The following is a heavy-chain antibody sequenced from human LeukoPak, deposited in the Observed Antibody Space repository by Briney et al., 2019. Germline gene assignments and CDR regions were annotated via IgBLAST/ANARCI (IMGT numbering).Heavy chain of an antibody. D-gene: IGHD2-2*01. CDR1: GGSISSYY. CDR3: ARVSQRPLTNAFDI. V-gene: IGHV4-59*12. J-gene: IGHJ3*02. Sequence: PSETLSLTCTVSGGSISSYYWSWIRQPPGKGVEWIGYIYYSGSTNYNPSLKSRVTISVDTSKNQFSLKLSSVTAADTAVYYCARVSQRPLTNAFDIWGQGTMVTVSS. CDR2: IYYSGST.